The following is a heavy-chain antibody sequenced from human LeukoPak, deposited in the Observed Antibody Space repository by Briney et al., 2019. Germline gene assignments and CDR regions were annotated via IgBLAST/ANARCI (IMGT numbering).Heavy chain of an antibody. CDR2: ISGSGGST. Sequence: GGSLRLSCAASGFTFSSYAMSWVRQAPGKGLEWVSAISGSGGSTYYADSVKGRFTISRDNSKNTLYLQMNSLRAEDTAVYYCAKDARGPFSEDTAMGYWGQGTLVTVSS. V-gene: IGHV3-23*01. CDR3: AKDARGPFSEDTAMGY. J-gene: IGHJ4*02. CDR1: GFTFSSYA. D-gene: IGHD5-18*01.